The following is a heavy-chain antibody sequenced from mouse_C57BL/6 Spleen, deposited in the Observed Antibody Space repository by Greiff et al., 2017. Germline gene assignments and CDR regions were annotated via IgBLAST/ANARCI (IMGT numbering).Heavy chain of an antibody. Sequence: VQLQQSGPELVKPGASVKISCKASGYAFGSSWMNWVKQRPGKGLEWIGRIYPGDGDTNYNGKFKGKATLTADKSSSTAYMQLSSLTSEDSAVYFCARGDGYYVDYWGQGTTLTVSS. CDR2: IYPGDGDT. CDR1: GYAFGSSW. CDR3: ARGDGYYVDY. D-gene: IGHD2-3*01. J-gene: IGHJ2*01. V-gene: IGHV1-82*01.